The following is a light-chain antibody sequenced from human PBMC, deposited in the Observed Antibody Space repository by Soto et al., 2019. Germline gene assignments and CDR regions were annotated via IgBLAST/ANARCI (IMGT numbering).Light chain of an antibody. CDR3: QQYNNWPLT. Sequence: EIVMTQSPAALSVSPGERATLSCRASQNINSDLAWYQQKPGQAPRLLIHGASARASGIPARFSGSGSGTEFTLIISSLQSEDFAVYCCQQYNNWPLTFGGGTRVEI. CDR1: QNINSD. J-gene: IGKJ4*01. V-gene: IGKV3-15*01. CDR2: GAS.